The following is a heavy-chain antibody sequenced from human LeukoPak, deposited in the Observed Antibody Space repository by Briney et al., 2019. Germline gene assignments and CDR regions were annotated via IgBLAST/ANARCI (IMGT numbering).Heavy chain of an antibody. V-gene: IGHV4-34*01. J-gene: IGHJ4*02. CDR2: INHSGST. D-gene: IGHD3-10*01. Sequence: PSETLSLTCAVYGGSFSGYYWSWIRQPPGKGLEWIGEINHSGSTNYNPSLKSRVTISVDTSKDQFSLKLSSVTAADTAVYYCARLDYYGSGSPKDYWGQGTLVTVSS. CDR1: GGSFSGYY. CDR3: ARLDYYGSGSPKDY.